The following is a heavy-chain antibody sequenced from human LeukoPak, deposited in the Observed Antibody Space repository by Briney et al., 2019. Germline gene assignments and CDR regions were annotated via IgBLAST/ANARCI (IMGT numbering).Heavy chain of an antibody. Sequence: SETLSLTCTVSGGSISSFYWSWVRQSPGKGLEWIGYISYTGNTNYNPSLKSRVTISVDTSKNQFSLKLSSVTAADTAVYYCARVPATDTDYWGQGTLVTVSS. CDR2: ISYTGNT. D-gene: IGHD2-2*01. V-gene: IGHV4-59*01. CDR3: ARVPATDTDY. J-gene: IGHJ4*02. CDR1: GGSISSFY.